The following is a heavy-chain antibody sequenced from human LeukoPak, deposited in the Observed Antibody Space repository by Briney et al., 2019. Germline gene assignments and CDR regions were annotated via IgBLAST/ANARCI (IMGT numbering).Heavy chain of an antibody. CDR2: TYYRSKWYN. CDR1: GDSVSSNSAA. V-gene: IGHV6-1*01. D-gene: IGHD3-10*01. CDR3: ARDISPPHLRKALWFGPMDV. J-gene: IGHJ6*03. Sequence: SQTLSLTCAISGDSVSSNSAAWNWIRQSPSRGLEWLGRTYYRSKWYNDYAVSVKSRITINPDTSKNQFSLQLNSVTPEDTAVYYCARDISPPHLRKALWFGPMDVWGKGTTVTISS.